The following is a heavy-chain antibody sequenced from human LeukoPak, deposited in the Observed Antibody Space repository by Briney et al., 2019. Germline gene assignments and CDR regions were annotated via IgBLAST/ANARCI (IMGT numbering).Heavy chain of an antibody. V-gene: IGHV3-48*02. J-gene: IGHJ4*02. CDR3: ARGALRYSDY. CDR1: GGSFSSYY. CDR2: ISSSSSAI. D-gene: IGHD3-9*01. Sequence: ETLSLTCTVSGGSFSSYYWTWVRQAPGKGLEWVSSISSSSSAIYYAASVKGRFTISRDNAKNSLYLQMNSLRDEDTAVYYCARGALRYSDYWGQGTLVTVSS.